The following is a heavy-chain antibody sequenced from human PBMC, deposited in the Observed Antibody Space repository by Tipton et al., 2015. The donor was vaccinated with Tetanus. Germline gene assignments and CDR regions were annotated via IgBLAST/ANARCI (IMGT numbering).Heavy chain of an antibody. V-gene: IGHV4-31*03. J-gene: IGHJ2*01. D-gene: IGHD4-17*01. CDR2: THYSGST. Sequence: TLSLTCTVSGGSISSGDYYWSWIRRHPGKGPEWIEYTHYSGSTYYNPSLKSRVTISVDTSRNQFSLKLSSVTAADTAVYYCARAVSDYGDYGIWYFDLWGRGTLVTVSS. CDR1: GGSISSGDYY. CDR3: ARAVSDYGDYGIWYFDL.